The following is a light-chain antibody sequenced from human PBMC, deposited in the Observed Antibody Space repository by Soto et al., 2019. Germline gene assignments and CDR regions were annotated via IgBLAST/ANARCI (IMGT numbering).Light chain of an antibody. CDR3: QQRSNWPPVT. CDR2: DAS. Sequence: EIVLTQSPATLSLSPGEIATLSCRASQSINRHLAWYRQKPGQAPRLLIYDASNRATGIPARFSGSGSGTDVALTISSLEHEDFGVYYCQQRSNWPPVTVGGWTKVEIK. J-gene: IGKJ4*01. V-gene: IGKV3-11*01. CDR1: QSINRH.